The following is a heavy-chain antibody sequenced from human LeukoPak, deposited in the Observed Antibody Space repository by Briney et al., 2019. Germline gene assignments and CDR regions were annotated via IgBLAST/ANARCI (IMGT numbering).Heavy chain of an antibody. D-gene: IGHD6-13*01. Sequence: PGGSLRLSCAASGFTFSNAWMSWVRQAPRQGLEWVGRIKSKTDGGTTDYAAPVKGRFTFTTDDAKNTLYLQMSSLKTEDTAVYYCTAGSGSSSDFDCWGQGTLVTVSS. V-gene: IGHV3-15*01. CDR3: TAGSGSSSDFDC. CDR2: IKSKTDGGTT. J-gene: IGHJ4*02. CDR1: GFTFSNAW.